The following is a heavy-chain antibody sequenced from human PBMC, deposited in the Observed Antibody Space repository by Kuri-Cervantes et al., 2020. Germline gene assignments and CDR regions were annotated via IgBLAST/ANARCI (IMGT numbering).Heavy chain of an antibody. V-gene: IGHV3-49*03. D-gene: IGHD6-19*01. J-gene: IGHJ3*02. CDR2: IRSKAYGGTT. Sequence: GESLKISCTASGFTFGDYAMSWFRQAPGKGLEWVGFIRSKAYGGTTEYAASVKGRYTISRDDSKSIAHLQMNSLKTEDTAVYYCASGERIAVAGRDAFDIWGQGTMVTVSS. CDR3: ASGERIAVAGRDAFDI. CDR1: GFTFGDYA.